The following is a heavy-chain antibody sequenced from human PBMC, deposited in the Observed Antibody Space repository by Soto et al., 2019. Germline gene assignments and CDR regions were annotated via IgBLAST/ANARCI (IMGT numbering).Heavy chain of an antibody. CDR2: IYPGDPDT. CDR1: GYSFTSYW. J-gene: IGHJ3*02. Sequence: PGESLKISCKGSGYSFTSYWIGWVRQMPGKGLEWMGIIYPGDPDTRYSPSFQGQVTISADKSISTAYLQWSSLKASDTAMYYCARLSDITSGAFDIWGQGTMVTVSS. CDR3: ARLSDITSGAFDI. V-gene: IGHV5-51*01. D-gene: IGHD2-15*01.